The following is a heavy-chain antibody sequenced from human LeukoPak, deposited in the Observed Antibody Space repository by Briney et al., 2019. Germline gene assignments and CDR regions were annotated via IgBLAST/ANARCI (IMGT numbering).Heavy chain of an antibody. J-gene: IGHJ6*03. CDR2: IDSSGST. Sequence: SETLSLTCNVSGGSISSDMYYWNWIRQPAGKGLEWIGRIDSSGSTNYNPSLKSRVTISVDTSKNQCSLRLSSVTAADTAVYYCAREHCSGGSCYSIYYYYYMDVWGKGTTVTVSS. CDR1: GGSISSDMYY. V-gene: IGHV4-61*02. D-gene: IGHD2-15*01. CDR3: AREHCSGGSCYSIYYYYYMDV.